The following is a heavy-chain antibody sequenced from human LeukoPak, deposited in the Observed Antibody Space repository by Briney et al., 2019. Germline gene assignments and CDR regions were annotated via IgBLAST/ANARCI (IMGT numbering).Heavy chain of an antibody. CDR1: GGSISSSNW. J-gene: IGHJ3*02. CDR3: ARDKWETRYAVDI. Sequence: SETLSLNCAVSGGSISSSNWWRWIRPPPGKGLEWIGEIYHSGSTNYNPSLKSRVTISVDKYKTQFSLKLSSVTAADTAVYYCARDKWETRYAVDIWGQETMVTVSS. V-gene: IGHV4-4*02. CDR2: IYHSGST. D-gene: IGHD1-26*01.